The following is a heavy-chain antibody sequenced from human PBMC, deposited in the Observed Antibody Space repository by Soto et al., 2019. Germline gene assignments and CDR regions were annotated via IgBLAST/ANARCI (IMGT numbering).Heavy chain of an antibody. D-gene: IGHD6-13*01. Sequence: GGSLRLSCAASGFTFSSYGMHWVRQAPGKGLEWVAVISYDGSNKYYADSVKGRFTISRDNSKNTLYLQMNSLRAEDTAVYYCAKCSTFGSSWRKTNYYYYYGMDVWGQGTTVTVSS. V-gene: IGHV3-30*18. J-gene: IGHJ6*02. CDR2: ISYDGSNK. CDR3: AKCSTFGSSWRKTNYYYYYGMDV. CDR1: GFTFSSYG.